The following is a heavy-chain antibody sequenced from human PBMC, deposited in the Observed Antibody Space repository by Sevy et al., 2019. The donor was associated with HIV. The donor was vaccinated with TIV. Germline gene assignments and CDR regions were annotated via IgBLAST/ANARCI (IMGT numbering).Heavy chain of an antibody. V-gene: IGHV4-59*13. CDR3: ARAVSGLWFGELTPFFDY. CDR1: GGSISSYY. D-gene: IGHD3-10*01. J-gene: IGHJ4*02. Sequence: SETLSLTCTVSGGSISSYYWSWIRQPPGKGLEWIGYIYYSGSTNYNPSLKSRVTISVDTSKNQFSLKLSSVTAADTAVYYCARAVSGLWFGELTPFFDYWGQGTLVTVSS. CDR2: IYYSGST.